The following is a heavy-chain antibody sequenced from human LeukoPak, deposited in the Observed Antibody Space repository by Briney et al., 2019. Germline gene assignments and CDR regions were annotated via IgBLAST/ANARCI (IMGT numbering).Heavy chain of an antibody. CDR1: GDSLTSSSHY. J-gene: IGHJ3*02. D-gene: IGHD2-21*02. Sequence: SETLSLTCTVSGDSLTSSSHYWGWIRQPPGKRLQWVASLHHTGRNYSNAALKIRVSISMDTAKSQFSLKVNSVTAADSGVYYCVAEMTASAAFDIWGQGTMVAVSS. CDR3: VAEMTASAAFDI. CDR2: LHHTGRN. V-gene: IGHV4-39*01.